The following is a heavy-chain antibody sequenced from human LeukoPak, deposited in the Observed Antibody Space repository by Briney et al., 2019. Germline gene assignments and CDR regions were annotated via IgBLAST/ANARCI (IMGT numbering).Heavy chain of an antibody. Sequence: GGSLRLSCAASGFIFSGYAMHWVRQAPGKGLEWVAIMSYDGVNKYYADSVRGRFTISRDNLKNTVYLEMNSLRAEDTAVYFCARDPEYSXHMGXXYYGMDXWGXXTXVXVSS. J-gene: IGHJ6*02. D-gene: IGHD5-18*01. CDR2: MSYDGVNK. CDR3: ARDPEYSXHMGXXYYGMDX. CDR1: GFIFSGYA. V-gene: IGHV3-30-3*01.